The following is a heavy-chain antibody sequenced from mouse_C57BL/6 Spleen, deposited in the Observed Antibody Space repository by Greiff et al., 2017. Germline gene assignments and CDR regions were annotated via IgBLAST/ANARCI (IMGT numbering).Heavy chain of an antibody. CDR2: IDPSDSYT. CDR1: GYTFTSYW. Sequence: QVQLKQPGAELVKPGASVKLSCKASGYTFTSYWMQWVKQRPGQGLEWIGEIDPSDSYTNYNQKFKGKATLTVDTSSSTAYMQLSSLTSEDSAVYYCASYGNSFAYWGQGTLVTVSA. J-gene: IGHJ3*01. CDR3: ASYGNSFAY. V-gene: IGHV1-50*01. D-gene: IGHD2-1*01.